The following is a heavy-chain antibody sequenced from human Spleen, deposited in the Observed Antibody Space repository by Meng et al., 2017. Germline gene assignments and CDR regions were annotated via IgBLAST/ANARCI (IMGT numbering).Heavy chain of an antibody. CDR1: GYPFTSYG. D-gene: IGHD2-2*01. CDR2: ISGYNGNT. V-gene: IGHV1-18*01. Sequence: VQLVQSGGEFEKPGASVTVACKASGYPFTSYGISWVRQAPGQGLEWMGWISGYNGNTNYEQKFQGRVTMTTDTSTSTVYMELRSLRSDDTAVYYCARGARSSLPDYWGQGTLVTVSS. J-gene: IGHJ4*02. CDR3: ARGARSSLPDY.